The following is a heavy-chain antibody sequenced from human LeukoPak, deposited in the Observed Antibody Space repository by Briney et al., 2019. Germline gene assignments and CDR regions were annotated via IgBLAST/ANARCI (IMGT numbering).Heavy chain of an antibody. CDR1: GLTVSSSS. D-gene: IGHD6-6*01. Sequence: PGGSLRLSCAASGLTVSSSSLSWVRQAPGKGLEWVSLITSGGSTYYADSVRGRFTVSRDNSKNTLFLQMNSLRADDTAVYYCARASYSSWTFFEYWGQGTLVTVSS. CDR2: ITSGGST. CDR3: ARASYSSWTFFEY. V-gene: IGHV3-53*01. J-gene: IGHJ4*02.